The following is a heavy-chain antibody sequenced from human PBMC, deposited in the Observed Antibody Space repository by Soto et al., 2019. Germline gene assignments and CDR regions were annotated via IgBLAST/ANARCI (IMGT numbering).Heavy chain of an antibody. V-gene: IGHV3-21*01. J-gene: IGHJ6*02. CDR1: EFTFSSYS. CDR3: ARDQIVVVVAATSYYYYGMDV. Sequence: GGSLRLSCAASEFTFSSYSMNWVRQAPGKGLEWVSSISISSSYIYYADSVKGRFTISRDNAKNSLYLQMNSLRAEDTAVYYCARDQIVVVVAATSYYYYGMDVWGQGTTVTVSS. CDR2: ISISSSYI. D-gene: IGHD2-15*01.